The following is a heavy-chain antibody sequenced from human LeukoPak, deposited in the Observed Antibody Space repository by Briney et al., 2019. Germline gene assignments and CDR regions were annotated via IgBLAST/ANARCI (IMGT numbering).Heavy chain of an antibody. D-gene: IGHD3-3*02. Sequence: PSETLSLTCTVSGGSISSSSYYWGWIRQPPGKGLEWIGSIYYSGSTYYNPSLKSRVTISIDTSKNQFSLKLSSVTAADTAVYYCARSAFFDIWGQGTKVTVSS. CDR2: IYYSGST. CDR3: ARSAFFDI. J-gene: IGHJ3*02. CDR1: GGSISSSSYY. V-gene: IGHV4-39*07.